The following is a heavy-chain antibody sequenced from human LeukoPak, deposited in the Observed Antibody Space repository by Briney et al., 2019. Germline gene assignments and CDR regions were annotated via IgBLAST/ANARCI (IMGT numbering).Heavy chain of an antibody. CDR2: ISAYNGNT. Sequence: GASVKVSCKASGYTFTSYAMHWVRQAPGQRLEWMGWISAYNGNTNYAQKLQGRVTMTTDTSTSTAYMELRSLRSDDTAVYYCARQRVGSGSPFDPWGQGTLVTVSS. D-gene: IGHD3-22*01. CDR1: GYTFTSYA. V-gene: IGHV1-18*01. CDR3: ARQRVGSGSPFDP. J-gene: IGHJ5*02.